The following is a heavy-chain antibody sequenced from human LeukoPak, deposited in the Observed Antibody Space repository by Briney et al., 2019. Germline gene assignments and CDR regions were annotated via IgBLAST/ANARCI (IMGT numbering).Heavy chain of an antibody. V-gene: IGHV1-2*02. CDR3: AWYYYDSSGQLGMDV. D-gene: IGHD3-22*01. CDR2: INPNSGGT. Sequence: GASVKVPCKASGYTFTGYYMHWVRQAPGQGLEWMGWINPNSGGTNYAQKFQGRVTMTRDTSISTAYMELSRLRSDDTAVYYCAWYYYDSSGQLGMDVWGQGTTVTVSS. CDR1: GYTFTGYY. J-gene: IGHJ6*02.